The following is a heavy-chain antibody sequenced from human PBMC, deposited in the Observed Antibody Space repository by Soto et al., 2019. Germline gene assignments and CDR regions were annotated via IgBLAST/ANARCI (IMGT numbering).Heavy chain of an antibody. J-gene: IGHJ4*02. CDR3: ARQFDYESSGYYYPY. CDR1: GGTFSRYA. V-gene: IGHV1-69*13. D-gene: IGHD3-22*01. Sequence: SVKVSCKASGGTFSRYAISWVRLAPGQGLEWMGGIIPMFGTANYAQKFQGRVTITAVESTSTAYMELSSLRSEDTAVYYCARQFDYESSGYYYPYWGQGTLVTVPS. CDR2: IIPMFGTA.